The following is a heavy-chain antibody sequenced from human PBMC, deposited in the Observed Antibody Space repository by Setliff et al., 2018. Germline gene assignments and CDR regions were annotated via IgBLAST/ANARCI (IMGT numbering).Heavy chain of an antibody. CDR1: GGAVSGDY. Sequence: PSETLSLTCSVSGGAVSGDYWTWIRQPPGKGLEYIGYINYSGSTNYNPSLKSRVTISGDTSKNQVSLRLSSVTAADTAVYYCVREGYSEYFQDWGRGTLVTVS. J-gene: IGHJ1*01. V-gene: IGHV4-59*02. D-gene: IGHD1-1*01. CDR2: INYSGST. CDR3: VREGYSEYFQD.